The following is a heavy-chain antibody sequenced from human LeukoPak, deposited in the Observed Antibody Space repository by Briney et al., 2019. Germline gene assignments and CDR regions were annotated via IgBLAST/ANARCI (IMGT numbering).Heavy chain of an antibody. D-gene: IGHD2-15*01. J-gene: IGHJ5*01. CDR3: ARAAVVVAATPVDWFDS. CDR1: GFTFSDYA. V-gene: IGHV3-21*01. CDR2: ISSGGSYI. Sequence: GGSLRLSCAASGFTFSDYAMNWDRRAPGKGLEWVSSISSGGSYIYYADSVKGRFTISRDNAKNSLYLQMNSLRAEDTAVYYCARAAVVVAATPVDWFDSWGQGTLVTVSS.